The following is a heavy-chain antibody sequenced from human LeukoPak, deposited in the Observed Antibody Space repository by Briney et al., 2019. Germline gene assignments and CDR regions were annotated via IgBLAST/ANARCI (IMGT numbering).Heavy chain of an antibody. CDR3: ARDWFDP. Sequence: GGSLRLSCAASGFTLSSYGMHWVRQAPGKGLEWVANIKQDGSQKNYVDSVRGRFTISRDNAKNSLYLQMNSLRAEDTAVYYCARDWFDPWGQGTLVTVSS. J-gene: IGHJ5*02. CDR1: GFTLSSYG. CDR2: IKQDGSQK. V-gene: IGHV3-7*03.